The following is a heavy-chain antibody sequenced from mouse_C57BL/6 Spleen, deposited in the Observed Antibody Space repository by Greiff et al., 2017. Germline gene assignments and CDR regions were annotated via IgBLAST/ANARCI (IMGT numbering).Heavy chain of an antibody. V-gene: IGHV14-4*01. CDR2: IDPENGDT. Sequence: VQLQQSGAELVRPGASVKLSCTASGFNIKDDYMHWVKQRPEQGLEWIGWIDPENGDTEYASKFQGKATITEDTSSNTAYLQLSSLTSEDTAVYYCTRTAWFAYWGQGTLVTVSA. J-gene: IGHJ3*01. CDR1: GFNIKDDY. CDR3: TRTAWFAY.